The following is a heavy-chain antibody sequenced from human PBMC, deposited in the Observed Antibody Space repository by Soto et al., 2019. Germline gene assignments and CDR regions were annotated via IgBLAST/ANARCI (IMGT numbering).Heavy chain of an antibody. CDR1: GFTLSSFD. CDR2: MSHDGKRK. Sequence: GGSLRLSCAASGFTLSSFDIHWVRRAPGRGLEWVAVMSHDGKRKFYADSLKGRFTISSDRSKNTLYLQMDSLRPEDTAVYYCAREVPSTAPDYWGQGTLVTVSS. D-gene: IGHD5-18*01. CDR3: AREVPSTAPDY. V-gene: IGHV3-30*03. J-gene: IGHJ4*02.